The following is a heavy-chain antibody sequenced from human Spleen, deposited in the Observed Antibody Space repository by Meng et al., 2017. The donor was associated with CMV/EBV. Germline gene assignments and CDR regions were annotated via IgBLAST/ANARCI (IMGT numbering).Heavy chain of an antibody. Sequence: YYWSWIRQPPGKGLEWIVEINHSGSTNYNPSLRSRVTISVDTSKNQFSLKLSSVTAADTAVYYCARGPGGYCSSTSCPHSLYYFDYWGQGTLVTVSS. V-gene: IGHV4-34*01. J-gene: IGHJ4*02. D-gene: IGHD2-2*01. CDR1: YY. CDR3: ARGPGGYCSSTSCPHSLYYFDY. CDR2: INHSGST.